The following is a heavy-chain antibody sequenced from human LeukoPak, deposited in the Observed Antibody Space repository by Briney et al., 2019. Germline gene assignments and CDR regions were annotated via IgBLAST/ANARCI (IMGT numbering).Heavy chain of an antibody. D-gene: IGHD1-7*01. V-gene: IGHV4-59*12. CDR2: IYHSGST. J-gene: IGHJ4*02. CDR1: GGSISTYY. Sequence: SETLSLTCTVSGGSISTYYWSWIRQPPGKGLEWIGSIYHSGSTYYNPSLKSRVTISVDTSKNQFSLKLSSVTAAETAVYYCARETGTTDFDYWGQGTLVTVSS. CDR3: ARETGTTDFDY.